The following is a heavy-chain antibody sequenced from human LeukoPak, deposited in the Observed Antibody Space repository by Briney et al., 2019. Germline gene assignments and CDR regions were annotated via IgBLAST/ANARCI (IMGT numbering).Heavy chain of an antibody. J-gene: IGHJ6*02. D-gene: IGHD2-2*01. V-gene: IGHV3-30*03. CDR1: GFSFSNYG. Sequence: PGGSLRLSCTASGFSFSNYGMHWVRQDPGKGLEWVAVIAHDGSVAYYADWVKGRFTISRDNSKNTLYLQMSSLRAEDTAVYYCASQLFPNGMDVWGQGTTVTVSS. CDR3: ASQLFPNGMDV. CDR2: IAHDGSVA.